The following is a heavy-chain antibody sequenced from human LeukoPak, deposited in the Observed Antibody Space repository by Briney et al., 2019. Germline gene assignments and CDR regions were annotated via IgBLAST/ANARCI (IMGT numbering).Heavy chain of an antibody. J-gene: IGHJ6*03. CDR3: ARDLRGYSYGHYYYCMDV. Sequence: PSETLSLTCTVSGYSISSGYYWGWIRQPPGKGLEWIGSIYHSGSTYYNPSLKSRVTISVDTSKNQFSLKLSSVTAADTAVYYCARDLRGYSYGHYYYCMDVWGKGTTVTVSS. D-gene: IGHD5-18*01. V-gene: IGHV4-38-2*02. CDR1: GYSISSGYY. CDR2: IYHSGST.